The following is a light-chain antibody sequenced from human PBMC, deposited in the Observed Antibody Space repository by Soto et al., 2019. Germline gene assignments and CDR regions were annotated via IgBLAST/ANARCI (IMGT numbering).Light chain of an antibody. J-gene: IGKJ1*01. V-gene: IGKV1-5*01. CDR2: EAS. CDR1: RSISDW. Sequence: DIPMTQSPSTLSPSVGDRVTITCRASRSISDWLAWYQQKPGKAPKLLIFEASSLKSGVPSRFSGSGSGTEFTLTISGLQPDDVATYYCLQYSSHSWTFGQGTKVEIK. CDR3: LQYSSHSWT.